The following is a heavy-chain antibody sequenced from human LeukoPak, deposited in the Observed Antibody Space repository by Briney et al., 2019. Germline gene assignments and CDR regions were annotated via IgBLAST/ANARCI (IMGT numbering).Heavy chain of an antibody. Sequence: GGSLRLSCAASGFTFSNYVMSWVRLAPGKGLEWVSGISGSGGPTYYADSVKGRFTISRENSKNTLYLEMNSLRAEDTAVYYCAKDGRPFQPLDPYFDYWGQGTLVTVSS. D-gene: IGHD1-1*01. CDR2: ISGSGGPT. CDR3: AKDGRPFQPLDPYFDY. J-gene: IGHJ4*02. CDR1: GFTFSNYV. V-gene: IGHV3-23*01.